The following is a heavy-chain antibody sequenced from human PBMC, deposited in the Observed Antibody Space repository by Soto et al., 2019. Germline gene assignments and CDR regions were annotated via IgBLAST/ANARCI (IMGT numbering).Heavy chain of an antibody. D-gene: IGHD6-13*01. Sequence: KSSETLSLTCTVSGGSINTGAYYWSWVRQHPGKGLEWIGYISYRGNTYYNPSLESRVTISVDTSKKQFSLKLTSVTAADTAVYYCARVSATGTRWLGPWGQGTLVTVSS. CDR2: ISYRGNT. J-gene: IGHJ5*02. CDR3: ARVSATGTRWLGP. V-gene: IGHV4-31*03. CDR1: GGSINTGAYY.